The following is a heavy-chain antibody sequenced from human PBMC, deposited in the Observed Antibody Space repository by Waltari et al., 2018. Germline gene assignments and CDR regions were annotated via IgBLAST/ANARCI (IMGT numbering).Heavy chain of an antibody. Sequence: QARLVESGGGVVQPGKTLRLSCVGSEFTFSNYGMHWVRKAPGKGLEWVAVVSYDGRKEYYADSLKGRFTISRDNSKSTLYLEMNGLTVEDTATYYCAKSHLLYFDWWGGMDVWGQGTTVTVSS. CDR2: VSYDGRKE. D-gene: IGHD3-9*01. J-gene: IGHJ6*02. CDR1: EFTFSNYG. CDR3: AKSHLLYFDWWGGMDV. V-gene: IGHV3-30*18.